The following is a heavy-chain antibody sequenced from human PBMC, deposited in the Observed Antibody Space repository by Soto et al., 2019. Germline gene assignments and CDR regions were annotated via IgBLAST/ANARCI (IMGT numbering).Heavy chain of an antibody. CDR2: IYYKGST. J-gene: IGHJ4*02. CDR3: ARDALFSGSYTLDY. V-gene: IGHV4-31*03. D-gene: IGHD1-26*01. CDR1: GGSISSGGYY. Sequence: QVQLQESGPGLVKPSQTLSLTCTVSGGSISSGGYYWSWIRQHPGKGLEWIGYIYYKGSTYYNPSLKSRVTISVDTSKNQFSLNLSSVTVADTAVYYCARDALFSGSYTLDYRGQGTLVTVSS.